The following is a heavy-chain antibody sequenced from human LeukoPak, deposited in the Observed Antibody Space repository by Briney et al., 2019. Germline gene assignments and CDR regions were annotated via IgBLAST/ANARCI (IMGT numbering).Heavy chain of an antibody. CDR2: IYYSGSA. V-gene: IGHV4-30-4*01. Sequence: SQTLSLTCTVSGGSISSGDYYWSWLRQPPGKGLEWIGYIYYSGSAYYNPSLKSRVTISVDTSKNQFSLKLGSVTAADTAVYYCARSAYYYVHFDYWGQGTLVTVSS. CDR3: ARSAYYYVHFDY. CDR1: GGSISSGDYY. D-gene: IGHD3-22*01. J-gene: IGHJ4*02.